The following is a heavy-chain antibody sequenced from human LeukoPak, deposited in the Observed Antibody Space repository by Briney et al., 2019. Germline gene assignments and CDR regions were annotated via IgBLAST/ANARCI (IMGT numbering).Heavy chain of an antibody. CDR3: ARVWGVDRSFDY. CDR1: GYTFTGYY. V-gene: IGHV1-2*02. J-gene: IGHJ4*02. D-gene: IGHD3-16*01. CDR2: INPNSGGT. Sequence: VASVKVSCKASGYTFTGYYMHWVRQAPGQGLEWMGWINPNSGGTNYAQKFQGRVTMTRDTSISTAYMELSRLRSDDTAVYYCARVWGVDRSFDYWGQGTLVTVSS.